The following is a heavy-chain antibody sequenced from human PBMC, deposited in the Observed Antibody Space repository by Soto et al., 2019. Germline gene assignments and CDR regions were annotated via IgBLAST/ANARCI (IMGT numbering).Heavy chain of an antibody. CDR3: ARDHIPCAYGSGSYYNLSPECTTDLNWFDP. D-gene: IGHD3-10*01. CDR2: IIPIFGTA. CDR1: GYTFTRSG. J-gene: IGHJ5*02. Sequence: RASVKVSCKASGYTFTRSGISWVRQAPGQGLEWMGGIIPIFGTANYAQKFQGRVTITADESTSTAYMELSSLRSEDTAVYYCARDHIPCAYGSGSYYNLSPECTTDLNWFDPWGQGTLVTVSS. V-gene: IGHV1-69*13.